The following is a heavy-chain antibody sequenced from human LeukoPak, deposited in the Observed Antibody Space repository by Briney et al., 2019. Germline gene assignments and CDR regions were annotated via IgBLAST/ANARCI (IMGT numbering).Heavy chain of an antibody. Sequence: GGSLRLSCAASGLIFRSYWMHWVRQAPGKGLVWVSTINSDGSSTTYADSVKGRFTISRDNAKNTLYLQMNSPRVEDTVVYYCARGPPWYFDLWGRGTLVTVPS. CDR2: INSDGSST. V-gene: IGHV3-74*01. CDR3: ARGPPWYFDL. CDR1: GLIFRSYW. D-gene: IGHD6-25*01. J-gene: IGHJ2*01.